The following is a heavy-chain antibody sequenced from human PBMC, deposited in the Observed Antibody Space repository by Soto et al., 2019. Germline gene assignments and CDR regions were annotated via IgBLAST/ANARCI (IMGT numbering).Heavy chain of an antibody. J-gene: IGHJ6*02. D-gene: IGHD3-10*01. CDR2: IWYDGSNK. CDR1: GFTFSSYG. Sequence: GGSLRLSCAASGFTFSSYGMHWVRQAPGKGLEWVAVIWYDGSNKYYADSVKGRFTISRDNSKHTLYLQMNSLRAEDTAVYYCARDRWGRFGELLVSSHGMDGRGQGSTVTGSS. V-gene: IGHV3-33*01. CDR3: ARDRWGRFGELLVSSHGMDG.